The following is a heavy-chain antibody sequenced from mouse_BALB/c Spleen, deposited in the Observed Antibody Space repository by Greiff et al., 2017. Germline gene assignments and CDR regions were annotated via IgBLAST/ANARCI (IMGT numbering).Heavy chain of an antibody. J-gene: IGHJ1*01. V-gene: IGHV3-8*02. D-gene: IGHD2-4*01. Sequence: EVKLMESGPSLVKPSQTLSLTCSVTGDSITSGYWNWIRKFPGNKLEYMGYISYSGSTYYNPSLKSRISITRDTSKNQYYLQLNSVTTEDTATYYCARWGDYDEGYFDVWGAGTTVTVSS. CDR3: ARWGDYDEGYFDV. CDR1: GDSITSGY. CDR2: ISYSGST.